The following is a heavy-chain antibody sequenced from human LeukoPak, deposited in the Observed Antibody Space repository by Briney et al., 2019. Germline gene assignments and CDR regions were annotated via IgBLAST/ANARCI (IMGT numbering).Heavy chain of an antibody. V-gene: IGHV3-9*01. CDR1: GFTFDDYA. CDR3: AKGLSKSSSASYYTD. Sequence: GGSLRLSCAASGFTFDDYAMHWFRKAPGKGLEWVSGISWNSGAIGYADSVKGRFTISRDNAKNSLYLQMNSLRAEDTALYYCAKGLSKSSSASYYTDWGQGTLVTVSS. CDR2: ISWNSGAI. D-gene: IGHD2-2*02. J-gene: IGHJ4*02.